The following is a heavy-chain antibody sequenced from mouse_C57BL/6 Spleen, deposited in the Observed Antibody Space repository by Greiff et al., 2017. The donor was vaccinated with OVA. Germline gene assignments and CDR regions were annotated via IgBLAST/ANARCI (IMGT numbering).Heavy chain of an antibody. J-gene: IGHJ2*01. Sequence: QVQLQQPGAELVKPGASVKLSCKASGYTFTSYWMQWVKQRPGQGLEWIGELDPSDSYTNYNQKFKGKATLTVYTSSSTAYMQLSSLTSEDSAVYYCARRGYSNYFDYWGQGTTLTVSS. D-gene: IGHD2-5*01. CDR1: GYTFTSYW. CDR2: LDPSDSYT. CDR3: ARRGYSNYFDY. V-gene: IGHV1-50*01.